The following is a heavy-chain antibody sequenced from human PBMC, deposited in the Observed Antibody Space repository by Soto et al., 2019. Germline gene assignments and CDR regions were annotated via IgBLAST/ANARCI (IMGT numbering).Heavy chain of an antibody. CDR1: GFTFSSYA. Sequence: QVQLVESGGGVVQPVRSLRLSCAASGFTFSSYAMHWVRQAPGKGLEWVAVISYDGSNKYYADSVKGRFTISRDNSMNTLYLQMNSLRAEDTAVYYCARDEYDFWSGYFGAKPPIDYRGQGTLVTVSS. J-gene: IGHJ4*02. CDR3: ARDEYDFWSGYFGAKPPIDY. CDR2: ISYDGSNK. V-gene: IGHV3-30-3*01. D-gene: IGHD3-3*01.